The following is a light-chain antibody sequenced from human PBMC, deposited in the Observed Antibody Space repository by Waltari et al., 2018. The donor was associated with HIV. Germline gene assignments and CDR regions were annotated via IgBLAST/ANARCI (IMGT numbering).Light chain of an antibody. CDR3: QSYDSTLTGWV. CDR2: GNS. J-gene: IGLJ3*02. Sequence: QSVLTQPPSVSGAPGQRVTISCSGNTSNIGAGYDVQWYQHLPGRAPKVLIYGNSNRPSGFPDRCSGSKSGTSASLAITGLQAEDEADYYCQSYDSTLTGWVFSGGTILTVL. CDR1: TSNIGAGYD. V-gene: IGLV1-40*01.